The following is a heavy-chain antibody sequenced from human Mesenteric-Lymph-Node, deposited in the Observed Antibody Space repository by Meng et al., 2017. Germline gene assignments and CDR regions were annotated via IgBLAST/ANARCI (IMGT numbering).Heavy chain of an antibody. J-gene: IGHJ5*02. CDR1: GYSISSGYY. CDR3: ARVAMVRGAIPFDP. D-gene: IGHD3-10*01. CDR2: IYHSGST. Sequence: GSLRLSCTVSGYSISSGYYWGWIRQPPGKGLEWIGSIYHSGSTYYNPSLKSRVTISVDTSKNQFSLKLSSVTAADTAVYYCARVAMVRGAIPFDPWGQGTLVTVSS. V-gene: IGHV4-38-2*02.